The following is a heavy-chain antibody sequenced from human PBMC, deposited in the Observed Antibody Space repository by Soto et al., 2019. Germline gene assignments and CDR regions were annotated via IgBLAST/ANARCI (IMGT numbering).Heavy chain of an antibody. CDR3: ARRPDQYYYSSGYYYWFDY. V-gene: IGHV4-59*01. CDR1: GGSISSYY. CDR2: IYYSGST. J-gene: IGHJ4*02. D-gene: IGHD3-22*01. Sequence: SETLSLTCTVSGGSISSYYWSWIRQPPGKGLEWIGYIYYSGSTNYNPSLKSRVTISVDTSKNHFSLKLSSVTAADTAVYYCARRPDQYYYSSGYYYWFDYWGQGTLVTVSS.